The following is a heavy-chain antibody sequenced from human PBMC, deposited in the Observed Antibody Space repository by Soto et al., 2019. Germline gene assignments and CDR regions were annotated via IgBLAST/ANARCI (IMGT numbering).Heavy chain of an antibody. CDR3: ARRTLGWGQWLVEGHYFDY. CDR2: IYYSGST. J-gene: IGHJ4*02. Sequence: SETLSLTCTVSGGSISSSSYYWGWIRQPPGKGLEWIGSIYYSGSTYYNPSLKSRVTISVDTSKNQFSLKLSSVTAADTAVYYCARRTLGWGQWLVEGHYFDYWGQGTLVTVSS. CDR1: GGSISSSSYY. V-gene: IGHV4-39*01. D-gene: IGHD6-19*01.